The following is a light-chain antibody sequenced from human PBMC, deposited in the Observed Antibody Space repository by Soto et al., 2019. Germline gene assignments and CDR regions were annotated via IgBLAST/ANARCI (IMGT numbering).Light chain of an antibody. CDR1: QSIGIW. Sequence: IQMTQSPSTLSASVGDRVAITCRASQSIGIWLAWYQKKPGKAPRVLVYKASTLQTGVPSRFSGSGSGTEFTPTISSLPPDDCGTYYCQQYNDYSWTFGQGTKVEIQ. V-gene: IGKV1-5*03. CDR3: QQYNDYSWT. J-gene: IGKJ1*01. CDR2: KAS.